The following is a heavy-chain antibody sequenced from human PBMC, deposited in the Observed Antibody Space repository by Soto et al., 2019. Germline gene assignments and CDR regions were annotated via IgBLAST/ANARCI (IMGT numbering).Heavy chain of an antibody. D-gene: IGHD5-12*01. V-gene: IGHV6-1*01. J-gene: IGHJ6*03. CDR1: GDSVSSNSAA. Sequence: SQTLSLTCAISGDSVSSNSAAWNWIRQSPSRGLEWLGRTYYRSKWYNDYAVSVKSRITINPDTSKNQFSLQLNSVTPEDTAVYYCAREGYSGYDYPLYYYYMDVWGKGTTVTVSS. CDR3: AREGYSGYDYPLYYYYMDV. CDR2: TYYRSKWYN.